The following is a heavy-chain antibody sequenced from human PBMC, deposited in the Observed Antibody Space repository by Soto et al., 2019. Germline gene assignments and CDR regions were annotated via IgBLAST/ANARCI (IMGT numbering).Heavy chain of an antibody. J-gene: IGHJ6*02. V-gene: IGHV4-30-2*01. CDR3: ARGGECSGGSCYGLYYGLDV. Sequence: LSLTCAVSGGSISSGGYSWSWIRQPPGKGLEWSGYIHHSGSTYSNRALKSRVTISVDRSKNQFSRKLGPVPAADTAVYYCARGGECSGGSCYGLYYGLDVWGQGTTVTVS. CDR2: IHHSGST. CDR1: GGSISSGGYS. D-gene: IGHD2-15*01.